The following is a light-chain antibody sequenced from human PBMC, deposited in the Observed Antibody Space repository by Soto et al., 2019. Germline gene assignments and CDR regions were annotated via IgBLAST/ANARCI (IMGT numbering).Light chain of an antibody. CDR2: AAS. J-gene: IGKJ5*01. Sequence: DIQMTQSPSSLSASVGDRVTITCRASQSIGKHLNWYQQKPGKAPKFLIYAASSLQGGVPSRFSGSGSGTDFTLTVDSLQPEDFATYYCQQSYTSPVTFGQGTRLEIK. CDR1: QSIGKH. CDR3: QQSYTSPVT. V-gene: IGKV1-39*01.